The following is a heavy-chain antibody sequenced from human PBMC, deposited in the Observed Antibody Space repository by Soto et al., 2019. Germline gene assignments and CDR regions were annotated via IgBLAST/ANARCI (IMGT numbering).Heavy chain of an antibody. V-gene: IGHV3-30-3*01. CDR3: ARGYVAAAEFDP. CDR1: GFTFSSYA. D-gene: IGHD6-13*01. Sequence: QVQLVESGGGVVQPGRSLRLSCAASGFTFSSYAMHWVRQAPGKGLEWVAVISYDGSNKYYVDSVKGRFTISRDNSKNTLYLQMNSLRAEDTAVYYCARGYVAAAEFDPWGQGTLVTVSS. CDR2: ISYDGSNK. J-gene: IGHJ5*02.